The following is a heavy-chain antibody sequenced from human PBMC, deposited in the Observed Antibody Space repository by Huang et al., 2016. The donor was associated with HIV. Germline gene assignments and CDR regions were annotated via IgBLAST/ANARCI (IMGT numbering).Heavy chain of an antibody. J-gene: IGHJ4*02. CDR2: IIPMFCKP. D-gene: IGHD4-17*01. Sequence: QVQLVQSGAEVKTPGSSVKVSCKASGGTFSKSAISCGRQAPGQGLEWMGGIIPMFCKPNDERKFQGRVTITADDSTSTTYVEVSSLRSEDTALYYCARGQLGSYGDYDVLYWGQGTLVTVSS. CDR3: ARGQLGSYGDYDVLY. V-gene: IGHV1-69*13. CDR1: GGTFSKSA.